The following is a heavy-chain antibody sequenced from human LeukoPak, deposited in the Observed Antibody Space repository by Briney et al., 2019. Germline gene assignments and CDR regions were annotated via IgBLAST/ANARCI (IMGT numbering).Heavy chain of an antibody. CDR3: ASSSSWGVWFDP. D-gene: IGHD6-13*01. Sequence: PSETLSLTCTVSGGSNSSYYWSWIRQPPGKGLEWIGYIYYSGSTNYNPSLKSRVTISVDTSKNQFSLKLGSVTAADTAVYYCASSSSWGVWFDPWGQGTLVTVSS. V-gene: IGHV4-59*01. CDR1: GGSNSSYY. CDR2: IYYSGST. J-gene: IGHJ5*02.